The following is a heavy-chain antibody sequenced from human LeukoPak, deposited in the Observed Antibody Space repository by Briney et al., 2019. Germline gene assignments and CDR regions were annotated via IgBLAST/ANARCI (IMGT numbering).Heavy chain of an antibody. Sequence: GGSLRLSCAASGFTFSDYYMSWIRQAPGKGLEWVSYISSSGSTIYYADSVKGRFTISRDNAKNSLYLQMNSLRAEDTAVYYCARDQVDELLLPIPDYWGQGTLVTVSS. CDR3: ARDQVDELLLPIPDY. CDR1: GFTFSDYY. D-gene: IGHD2-15*01. J-gene: IGHJ4*02. CDR2: ISSSGSTI. V-gene: IGHV3-11*04.